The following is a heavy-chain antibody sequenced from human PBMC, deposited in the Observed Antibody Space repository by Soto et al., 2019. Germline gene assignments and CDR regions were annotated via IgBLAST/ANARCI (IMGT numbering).Heavy chain of an antibody. V-gene: IGHV3-33*01. CDR2: IWFDGSDK. J-gene: IGHJ5*02. Sequence: QELLVESGGGVVQPGTSLRLSCVASGFTFNVYGMHWVRQAQGKGLEWVAAIWFDGSDKYYADSVKGRFTISRDNSKNTLYLQMNSLRAEDTGVYYCARLVGAAAGRFDPWGQGTLVIVSS. CDR3: ARLVGAAAGRFDP. D-gene: IGHD6-13*01. CDR1: GFTFNVYG.